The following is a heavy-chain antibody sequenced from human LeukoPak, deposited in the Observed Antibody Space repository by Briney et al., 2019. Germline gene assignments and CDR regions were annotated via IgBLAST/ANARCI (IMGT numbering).Heavy chain of an antibody. J-gene: IGHJ6*03. V-gene: IGHV3-21*04. CDR1: EFTFSSYS. Sequence: GGSLRLSCAASEFTFSSYSMNWVRQAPGKGLEWVSSISSSSSYKYYADSVMGRFTISRDNSKNTLHLQMNSLRAEDTAVYYCAKGTGSFLDYYYYYMDVWGKGTTVTVSS. CDR3: AKGTGSFLDYYYYYMDV. D-gene: IGHD6-13*01. CDR2: ISSSSSYK.